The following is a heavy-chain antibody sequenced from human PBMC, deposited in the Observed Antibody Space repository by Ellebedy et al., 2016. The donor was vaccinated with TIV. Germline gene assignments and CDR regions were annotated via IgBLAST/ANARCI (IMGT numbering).Heavy chain of an antibody. D-gene: IGHD2-15*01. CDR3: ARHPDSLLDY. CDR1: GYSFTYNW. CDR2: IYPGDSDT. Sequence: GESLKISCKGSGYSFTYNWIGWVRQMPGKGLEWMGIIYPGDSDTRYSPSFQGHVTISADKSISTTYLQWSSLKASDTAMYYCARHPDSLLDYWGQGTLVTVSS. V-gene: IGHV5-51*01. J-gene: IGHJ4*02.